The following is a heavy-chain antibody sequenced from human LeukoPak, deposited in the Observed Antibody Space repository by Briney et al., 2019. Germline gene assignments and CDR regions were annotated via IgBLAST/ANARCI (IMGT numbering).Heavy chain of an antibody. CDR2: IKQDGGEK. CDR1: GFTFSNYW. Sequence: GGSLRLSCTTSGFTFSNYWMSWVRQAPGKGLEWVANIKQDGGEKYYVDSVKGRFTISRDNAKNSLYLQMNSLRAEDTAIYYCARAPIVVVPTWRPTYFDYWGQGTLVTVSS. D-gene: IGHD2-2*01. V-gene: IGHV3-7*01. CDR3: ARAPIVVVPTWRPTYFDY. J-gene: IGHJ4*02.